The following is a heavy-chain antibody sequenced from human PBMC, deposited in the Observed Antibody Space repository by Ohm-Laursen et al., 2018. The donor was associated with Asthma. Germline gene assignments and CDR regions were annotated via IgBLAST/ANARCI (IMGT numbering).Heavy chain of an antibody. V-gene: IGHV1-69*05. CDR3: ARAAHYYGSGRAPLDY. CDR2: IIPIFGTA. Sequence: GASVKVSCKASGGTSSSYAISWVRQAPGQGLEWMGGIIPIFGTANYAQKLQGRVTMTTDTSTSTAYMELRSLRSDDTAVYYCARAAHYYGSGRAPLDYWGQGTLVTVSS. J-gene: IGHJ4*02. CDR1: GGTSSSYA. D-gene: IGHD3-10*01.